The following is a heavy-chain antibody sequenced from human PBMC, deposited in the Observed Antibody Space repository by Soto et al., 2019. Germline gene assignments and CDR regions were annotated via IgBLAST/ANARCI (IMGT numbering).Heavy chain of an antibody. J-gene: IGHJ5*02. CDR1: GGSISSGGYY. D-gene: IGHD4-17*01. CDR2: IYYSGST. V-gene: IGHV4-31*03. Sequence: QVQLQESGPGLVKPSQTLSLTCTVSGGSISSGGYYWSWIRQHPGKGLEWIGYIYYSGSTYYNPSLKGRVTISVDTSKNQFSLKLSSVTAADTAVYYCARGTDDYGDFTWFDPWGQGTLVTVSS. CDR3: ARGTDDYGDFTWFDP.